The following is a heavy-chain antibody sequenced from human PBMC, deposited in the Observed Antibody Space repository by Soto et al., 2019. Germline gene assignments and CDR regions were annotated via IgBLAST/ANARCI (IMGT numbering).Heavy chain of an antibody. CDR2: IRNQSYQETTE. Sequence: PGGSLRLSCTGSGFPFDDFAINWVRQAPGKGLEWVGLIRNQSYQETTEHYADSVKGRFTISRDNSKKTVYLQLNSLRAEDTAVYYCAKDWVGGSNKYYFEYWGQGTLVTVSS. V-gene: IGHV3-30*02. CDR1: GFPFDDFA. CDR3: AKDWVGGSNKYYFEY. D-gene: IGHD1-26*01. J-gene: IGHJ4*02.